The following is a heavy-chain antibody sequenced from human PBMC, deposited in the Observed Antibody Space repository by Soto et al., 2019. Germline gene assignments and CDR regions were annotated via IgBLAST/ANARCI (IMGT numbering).Heavy chain of an antibody. CDR3: ARGLHSLFDY. Sequence: AGGSLSLSCAASGFTFSNYGMHWVRQAPGKGLEWVAVIWYDGNNKYYADSVKGRFTISRDNSNNTLYVQMTSLRAEDTAVYYCARGLHSLFDYWGQGTLVTVSS. D-gene: IGHD2-21*01. J-gene: IGHJ4*02. V-gene: IGHV3-33*01. CDR1: GFTFSNYG. CDR2: IWYDGNNK.